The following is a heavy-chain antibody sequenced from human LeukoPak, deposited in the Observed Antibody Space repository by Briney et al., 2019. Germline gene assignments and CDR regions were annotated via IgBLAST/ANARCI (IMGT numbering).Heavy chain of an antibody. CDR3: ARDSDYDYVWGSIRYYFQY. CDR2: IKQDGSEK. J-gene: IGHJ4*02. Sequence: GGSLRLSCVASGFTSSNYWMTWVRQAPGKGLEWVASIKQDGSEKQYVDSVKGRFTISRDNGKNSLYLQMDSLRAEDTALYYCARDSDYDYVWGSIRYYFQYWGQGTLVTVSS. CDR1: GFTSSNYW. D-gene: IGHD3-16*01. V-gene: IGHV3-7*01.